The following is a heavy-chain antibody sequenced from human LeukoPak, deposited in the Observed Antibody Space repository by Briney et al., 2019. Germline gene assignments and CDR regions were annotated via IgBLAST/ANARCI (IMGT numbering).Heavy chain of an antibody. Sequence: GGSLRLSCAASGFTFDNYRMSWVRQAPGKGLEWVSTVNADGGNTYYADSVKGRFTISRDNSRSTLILQMNSLRVEDTALYYCTKRVKYGGAWDHFADWGQGTLVTVSS. D-gene: IGHD1-26*01. CDR1: GFTFDNYR. CDR2: VNADGGNT. CDR3: TKRVKYGGAWDHFAD. J-gene: IGHJ4*02. V-gene: IGHV3-23*01.